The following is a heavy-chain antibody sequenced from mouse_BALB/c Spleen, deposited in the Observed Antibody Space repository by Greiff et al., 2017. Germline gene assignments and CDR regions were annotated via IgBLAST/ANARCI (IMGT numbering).Heavy chain of an antibody. D-gene: IGHD2-3*01. J-gene: IGHJ4*01. Sequence: EVKLEESGGGLVKPGGSLKLSCAASGFTFSDYYMYWVRQTPEKRLEWVATISDGGSYTYYPDSVKGRFTISRDNAKNNLYLQMSSLKSEDTAMYYCARDDGYYEYAMDYWGQGTSVTVSS. CDR3: ARDDGYYEYAMDY. CDR1: GFTFSDYY. CDR2: ISDGGSYT. V-gene: IGHV5-4*02.